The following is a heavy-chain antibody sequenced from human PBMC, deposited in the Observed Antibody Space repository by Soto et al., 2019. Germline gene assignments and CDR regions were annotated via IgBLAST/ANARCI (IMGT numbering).Heavy chain of an antibody. V-gene: IGHV1-46*01. Sequence: QVQLVQSGAEVKKPGASVKVSRKASGYTFTSYYMHWVRQAPGQGLEWMGIINPSGGSTSYAQKFQGRVTMTRDTSTSTVYMELSSLRSEDTAVYYCARVYCGGDCYSGYFDYWGQGTLVTVTS. D-gene: IGHD2-21*02. J-gene: IGHJ4*02. CDR2: INPSGGST. CDR3: ARVYCGGDCYSGYFDY. CDR1: GYTFTSYY.